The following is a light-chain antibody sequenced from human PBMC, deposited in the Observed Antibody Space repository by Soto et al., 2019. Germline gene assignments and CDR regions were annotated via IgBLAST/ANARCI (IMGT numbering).Light chain of an antibody. J-gene: IGKJ5*01. CDR2: KAS. CDR1: KSIINW. CDR3: QQSYSTPIT. V-gene: IGKV1-5*03. Sequence: DIQMTLSPSTLSASVGDRVTITCRAKKSIINWLGWYQQKPGKAPRLLIYKASSLDSGVPSRFSGSGSGTDFTLTINRLQPDDFATYYCQQSYSTPITFGQGTRLEIK.